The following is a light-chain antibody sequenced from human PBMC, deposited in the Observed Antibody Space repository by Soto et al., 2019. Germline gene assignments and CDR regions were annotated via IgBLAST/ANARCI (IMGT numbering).Light chain of an antibody. CDR1: QGISSY. V-gene: IGKV1-9*01. J-gene: IGKJ5*01. Sequence: IQLTQSPSSLSASVGDRVTLTCRASQGISSYLAWYQQKPGKAPKLLIYAASTLQGGVPSRFSGSGSGTDFTLTITSLQPEDFATYYCQQLKSYPITFGQGTDWRL. CDR2: AAS. CDR3: QQLKSYPIT.